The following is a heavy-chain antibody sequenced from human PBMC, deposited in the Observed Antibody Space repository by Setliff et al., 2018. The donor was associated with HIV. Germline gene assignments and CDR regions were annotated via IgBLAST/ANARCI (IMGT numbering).Heavy chain of an antibody. J-gene: IGHJ4*02. CDR2: INHSGST. V-gene: IGHV4-34*01. CDR1: GESFNTYF. D-gene: IGHD2-8*01. Sequence: SETLSLTCAVYGESFNTYFWSWIRQPPGKGLEWIGQINHSGSTNYNPSLRSRVTISIGTSKNRFSLKLSSVTAADTAVYYCATGLIMASDYWGQGSLVTVSS. CDR3: ATGLIMASDY.